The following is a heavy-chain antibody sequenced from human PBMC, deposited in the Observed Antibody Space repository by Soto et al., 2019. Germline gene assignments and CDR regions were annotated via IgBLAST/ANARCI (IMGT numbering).Heavy chain of an antibody. J-gene: IGHJ3*02. CDR3: ARGPYDAFDI. V-gene: IGHV4-59*01. CDR2: IYYSGTT. CDR1: GGSISRYY. Sequence: SETLSLTCTVSGGSISRYYWSWIRQPPGKGLEWIGYIYYSGTTNLNPSLKSRVTMSVDTSKIQFSLRLRSVTAADTALYYCARGPYDAFDIWVQGTMVTVSS.